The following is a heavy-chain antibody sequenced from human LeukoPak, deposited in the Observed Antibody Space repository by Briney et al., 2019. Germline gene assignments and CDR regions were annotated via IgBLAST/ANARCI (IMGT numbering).Heavy chain of an antibody. CDR1: GGSIGSYY. D-gene: IGHD6-13*01. V-gene: IGHV4-59*01. CDR2: IYYSGST. CDR3: ARAPPSGIAAAALDY. Sequence: SETLSLTCAVSGGSIGSYYWSWIRQPPGKGLEWIGYIYYSGSTNYNPSLKSRVTISVDTSKNQFSLKLSSVTAADTAVYYCARAPPSGIAAAALDYWGQGTLVTVSS. J-gene: IGHJ4*02.